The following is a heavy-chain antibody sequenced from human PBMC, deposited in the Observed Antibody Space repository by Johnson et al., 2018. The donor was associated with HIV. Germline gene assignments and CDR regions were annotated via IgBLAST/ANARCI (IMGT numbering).Heavy chain of an antibody. J-gene: IGHJ3*02. Sequence: VQLVESGGGLVQPGGSLRVSCAASGFTVSSNYMSWVRQAPGQGLEWVSVIYSGGGAYYTDSVKGRFNISRDNSKNTLYLQMNSLRAEDQAVYYCARHSDPWFVSGYYNGAFDIWGQGTMVTVSS. D-gene: IGHD3-22*01. CDR2: IYSGGGA. V-gene: IGHV3-66*04. CDR3: ARHSDPWFVSGYYNGAFDI. CDR1: GFTVSSNY.